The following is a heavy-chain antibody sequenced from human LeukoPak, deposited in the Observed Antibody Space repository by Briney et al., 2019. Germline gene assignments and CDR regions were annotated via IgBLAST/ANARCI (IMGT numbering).Heavy chain of an antibody. V-gene: IGHV4-59*01. CDR2: IFHSGST. CDR3: ARDRYYGSGTKDV. CDR1: GGSISSYY. D-gene: IGHD3-10*01. Sequence: SETLSLTCTVSGGSISSYYWSWIRQPPGKGLEWIGCIFHSGSTKYNPSLKSRVTISVDTSKNQFSLKLSSVTAADTAVYYCARDRYYGSGTKDVWGQGTTVTVAS. J-gene: IGHJ6*02.